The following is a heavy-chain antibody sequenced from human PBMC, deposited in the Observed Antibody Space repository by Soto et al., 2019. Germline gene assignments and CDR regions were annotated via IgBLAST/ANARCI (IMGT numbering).Heavy chain of an antibody. CDR3: ATQEVGGSYVYTFDP. CDR2: IYYNGST. Sequence: SETLSLTCTVSGGSISTYYWSWIRQPPGKGLEWIGCIYYNGSTCYNPSLRSRVTISVDTSKNQFSLKLSSVTAADTAVYYCATQEVGGSYVYTFDPWGQGTLVTVSS. D-gene: IGHD1-26*01. CDR1: GGSISTYY. V-gene: IGHV4-59*08. J-gene: IGHJ5*02.